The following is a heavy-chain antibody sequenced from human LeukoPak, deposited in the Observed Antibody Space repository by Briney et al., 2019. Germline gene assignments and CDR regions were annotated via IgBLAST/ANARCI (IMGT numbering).Heavy chain of an antibody. CDR1: GFTVSSNY. V-gene: IGHV3-53*01. Sequence: GGSLRLSCAASGFTVSSNYMSWVRQAPGKGLEWVAVVYSGGRTYCADSVKGRFTISRDNSKNTLYLQMNSLRAEDTAVYYCARVYYGSGSLHYYYYYMDVWGKGTTVTISS. J-gene: IGHJ6*03. D-gene: IGHD3-10*01. CDR2: VYSGGRT. CDR3: ARVYYGSGSLHYYYYYMDV.